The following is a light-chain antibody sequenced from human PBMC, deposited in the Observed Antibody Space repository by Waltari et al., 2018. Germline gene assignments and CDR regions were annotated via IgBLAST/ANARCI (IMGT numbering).Light chain of an antibody. V-gene: IGKV3-11*01. CDR3: QQRASWPNT. Sequence: EIVLTQSPATLSLSPGEGATPSCRASQSVSNYLAWYQKKPGQAPRLLIYGTYNRATGIPARFSGSGSGTDFTLTISSLEPEDFAVYYCQQRASWPNTFGQGTKLEIK. CDR1: QSVSNY. CDR2: GTY. J-gene: IGKJ2*01.